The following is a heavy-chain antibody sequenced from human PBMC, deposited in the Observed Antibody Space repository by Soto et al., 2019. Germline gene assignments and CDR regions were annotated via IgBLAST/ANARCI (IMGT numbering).Heavy chain of an antibody. CDR1: GFTFSSYW. CDR3: SPLPTGDAFDI. V-gene: IGHV3-74*01. J-gene: IGHJ3*02. CDR2: INSDGSST. D-gene: IGHD4-17*01. Sequence: EVQLVESGGGLVQPGGSLRLSCAASGFTFSSYWMHWVRQAPGKGLVWVSRINSDGSSTSYADSVKGRFTISRDNAKNSLYLQMNSLSAEDTAVYYCSPLPTGDAFDIWGQGTMVTVSS.